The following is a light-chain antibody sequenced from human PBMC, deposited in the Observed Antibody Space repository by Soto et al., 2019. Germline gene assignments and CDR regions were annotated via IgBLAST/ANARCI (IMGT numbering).Light chain of an antibody. CDR1: TGAVTSGNY. J-gene: IGLJ3*02. CDR3: LLYYGGAQV. V-gene: IGLV7-43*01. Sequence: QTVVTQEPSLTVSPGGTITLTCASSTGAVTSGNYPNWFQQKPGQAPTSLIHSTGDKHSWTPARFSGSLLGDKAALTLSGVQPEDEADYYCLLYYGGAQVFGGGTKLTVL. CDR2: STG.